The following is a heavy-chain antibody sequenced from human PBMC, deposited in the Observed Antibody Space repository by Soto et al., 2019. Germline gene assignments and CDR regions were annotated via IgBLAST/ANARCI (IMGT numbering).Heavy chain of an antibody. D-gene: IGHD2-2*01. J-gene: IGHJ6*03. Sequence: GGSLRLSCAASGFTFSSYGMHWVRQAPGKGLEWVAVISYDGSNKYYADSVKGRFTISRDNSKNTLYLQMNSLRAEDTAVYYCAKDGVIVVVPAARRDYYYYMDVWGKGTTVTVSS. CDR3: AKDGVIVVVPAARRDYYYYMDV. CDR2: ISYDGSNK. V-gene: IGHV3-30*18. CDR1: GFTFSSYG.